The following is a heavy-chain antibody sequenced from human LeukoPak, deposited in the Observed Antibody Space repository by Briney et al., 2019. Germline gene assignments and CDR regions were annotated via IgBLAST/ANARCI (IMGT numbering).Heavy chain of an antibody. Sequence: SETLSLTCTVSGGSISSHYWSWIRQPAGKGLEWIGRIYTSGSTNYNPSLKSRVTMSVDTSKNQFSLKLSSVTAADTAVYYCAREIGYCSSTSCYSYHYYYYYMDVWGKGTTVTVSS. CDR3: AREIGYCSSTSCYSYHYYYYYMDV. D-gene: IGHD2-2*01. CDR1: GGSISSHY. CDR2: IYTSGST. J-gene: IGHJ6*03. V-gene: IGHV4-4*07.